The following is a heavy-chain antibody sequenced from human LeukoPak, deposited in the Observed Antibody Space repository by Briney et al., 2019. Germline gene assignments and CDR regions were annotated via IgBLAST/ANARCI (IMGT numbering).Heavy chain of an antibody. CDR1: GFTFTSSA. CDR3: AADPSPYDYSTSYGMDV. V-gene: IGHV1-58*02. Sequence: SVKVSCKASGFTFTSSAMQWVRQARGQRLEWIGWIVVGSGNTNYAQKFQERVTITRDMSTSTAYMELSSLRSEDTAVYYRAADPSPYDYSTSYGMDVWGQGTTVTVSS. J-gene: IGHJ6*02. CDR2: IVVGSGNT. D-gene: IGHD2-15*01.